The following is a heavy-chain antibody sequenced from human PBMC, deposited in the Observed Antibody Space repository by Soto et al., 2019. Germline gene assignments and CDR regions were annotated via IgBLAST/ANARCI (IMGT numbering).Heavy chain of an antibody. J-gene: IGHJ6*02. Sequence: GGSLRLSCSATGFTFSSYAMHWVRQAPGGGLEYVSAVSSNGDNKYYADSVKGRLTISRDNSKNTLYLQVSSLRAEDTAVYYCVRAYGWDPVSRGGYYYGMDVWGQGTTVTVSS. V-gene: IGHV3-64D*06. CDR2: VSSNGDNK. CDR3: VRAYGWDPVSRGGYYYGMDV. D-gene: IGHD2-8*02. CDR1: GFTFSSYA.